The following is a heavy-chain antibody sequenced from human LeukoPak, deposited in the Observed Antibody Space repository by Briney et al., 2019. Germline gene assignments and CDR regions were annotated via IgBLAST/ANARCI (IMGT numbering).Heavy chain of an antibody. CDR3: ATGEQQLVQDY. CDR1: GYTFTDYY. V-gene: IGHV1-69-2*01. D-gene: IGHD6-13*01. CDR2: VDPEDGET. J-gene: IGHJ4*02. Sequence: ASVKVSCKVSGYTFTDYYMHWVQQAPGKGLEWMGLVDPEDGETIYAEKFQGRVTIIADTSTDTAYMEPSSLRSEDTAVYYCATGEQQLVQDYWGQGTLVTVSS.